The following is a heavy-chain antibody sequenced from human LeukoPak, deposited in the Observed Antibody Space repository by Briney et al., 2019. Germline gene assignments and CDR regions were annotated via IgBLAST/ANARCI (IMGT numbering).Heavy chain of an antibody. V-gene: IGHV1-69*06. J-gene: IGHJ4*02. CDR2: IIPIFGTA. D-gene: IGHD5-18*01. Sequence: EASVRDSSTASGGTFISYAISWVRQAPEEGLEWMGGIIPIFGTANYAQKFQGRVTITADKSTSTAYMELSSLRSEDTAVYYCARDLGEPDSYGQTYWGQGTLVTVSS. CDR3: ARDLGEPDSYGQTY. CDR1: GGTFISYA.